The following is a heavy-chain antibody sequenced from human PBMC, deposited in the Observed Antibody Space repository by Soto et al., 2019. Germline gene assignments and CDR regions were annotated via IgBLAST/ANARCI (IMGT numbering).Heavy chain of an antibody. Sequence: SVKVSCKASGGTNSSYAISWVRQAPGQGLEWMGGIIPIFGTANYAQKFQGRVTITADESTSTAYMELSSLRSEDTAVYYCARTPGKGDYVLDYWGQGTLVTVSS. CDR1: GGTNSSYA. CDR2: IIPIFGTA. CDR3: ARTPGKGDYVLDY. D-gene: IGHD4-17*01. V-gene: IGHV1-69*13. J-gene: IGHJ4*02.